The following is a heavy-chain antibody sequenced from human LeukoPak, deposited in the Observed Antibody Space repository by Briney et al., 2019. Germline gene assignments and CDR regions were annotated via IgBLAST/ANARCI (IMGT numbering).Heavy chain of an antibody. CDR3: ARDKGGGYYFGPNAFDI. D-gene: IGHD3-22*01. Sequence: PGGSLRLSCAASGFTFSSYAMHWVRQAPGKGLEWVAVISYDGSNKYYADSVKGRFTISRDNSKNTLYLQMNSLRAEDTAVYYCARDKGGGYYFGPNAFDIWGQGTMVTVSS. J-gene: IGHJ3*02. V-gene: IGHV3-30-3*01. CDR1: GFTFSSYA. CDR2: ISYDGSNK.